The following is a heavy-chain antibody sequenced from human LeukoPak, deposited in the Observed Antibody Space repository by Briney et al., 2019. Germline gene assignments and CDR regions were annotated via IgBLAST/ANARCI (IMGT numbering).Heavy chain of an antibody. CDR3: ASRVIVKGELDY. Sequence: SETLSLTCTVSGDSISSGGYYWSWIRQHPGQGLEWIGYIYYSGSAYYNPSLKSRVTISVDTSKNQFSLKLSSVTAADTAVYYCASRVIVKGELDYWGQGTLVTVSS. CDR1: GDSISSGGYY. V-gene: IGHV4-31*03. J-gene: IGHJ4*02. CDR2: IYYSGSA. D-gene: IGHD2/OR15-2a*01.